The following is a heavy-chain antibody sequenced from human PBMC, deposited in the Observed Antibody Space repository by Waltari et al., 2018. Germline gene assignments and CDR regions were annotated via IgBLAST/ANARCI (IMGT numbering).Heavy chain of an antibody. Sequence: QLQLQESGPGLVNPSETLSLNCTSSGGSISRSYTWAWVRQPPGKGLEWIGNSYYSGSTYYHPSLKSRVTVSVDTSKNQFSLKLSSVTAADTAVYYCARIITSTKGYYFDYWGQGTLVTVSS. J-gene: IGHJ4*02. D-gene: IGHD3-10*01. CDR3: ARIITSTKGYYFDY. V-gene: IGHV4-39*01. CDR1: GGSISRSYT. CDR2: SYYSGST.